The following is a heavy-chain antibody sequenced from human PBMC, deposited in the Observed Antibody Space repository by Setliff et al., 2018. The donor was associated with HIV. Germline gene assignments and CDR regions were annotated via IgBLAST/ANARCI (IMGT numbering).Heavy chain of an antibody. Sequence: PSETLSLTCTVYGGSISSSNFYWVWIRQSPGKGLEWIGSIYYTGTTNYNPSLKSRVTISVETSKVQFSLKLNSVTVVDTAVYFCARLKRDGTYFFDFWGQGTLVTV. CDR2: IYYTGTT. CDR1: GGSISSSNFY. V-gene: IGHV4-39*01. D-gene: IGHD2-21*01. CDR3: ARLKRDGTYFFDF. J-gene: IGHJ4*02.